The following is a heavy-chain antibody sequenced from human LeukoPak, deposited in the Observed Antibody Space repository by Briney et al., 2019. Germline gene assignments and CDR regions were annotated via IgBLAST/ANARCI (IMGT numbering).Heavy chain of an antibody. J-gene: IGHJ4*02. CDR3: ARISYDSSGYFDY. Sequence: GGSLRLSCAASGFTFRSSWMHWVRQAPGKGLVWVSRITSDGTNTNYAGSVKGRFTISRDSAKNTLYLEMNSLGAEDTAVYYCARISYDSSGYFDYWGQGTLVSVSS. CDR1: GFTFRSSW. D-gene: IGHD3-22*01. V-gene: IGHV3-74*01. CDR2: ITSDGTNT.